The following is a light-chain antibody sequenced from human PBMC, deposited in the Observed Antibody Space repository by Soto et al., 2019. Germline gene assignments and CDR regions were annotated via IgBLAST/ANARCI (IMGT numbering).Light chain of an antibody. CDR1: QSLLFRDGNTY. CDR2: KVS. CDR3: MQGTHWQYT. Sequence: DVVMTQSPPSLPVTLGQPASISCRSSQSLLFRDGNTYLTWFQQRPGQSPRRLIYKVSKGDSGVPARFSGSGSDTDFTLIISRVEAEDVVVYYCMQGTHWQYTFGQGTKVEIK. V-gene: IGKV2-30*01. J-gene: IGKJ2*01.